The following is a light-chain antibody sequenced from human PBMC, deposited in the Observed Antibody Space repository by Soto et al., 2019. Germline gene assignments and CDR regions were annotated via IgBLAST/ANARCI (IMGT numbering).Light chain of an antibody. J-gene: IGKJ1*01. Sequence: DIVMTQSPLSLPVTPGEPASISCRSSQSLLHSNGYNYLDWYLQKPGQSPQLLIYLGSDRASGGPDRFSGSGSGTDFTLKISRVEDEDVGVYYCMQAIQTPWTFGQGTKVEIK. CDR2: LGS. CDR1: QSLLHSNGYNY. CDR3: MQAIQTPWT. V-gene: IGKV2-28*01.